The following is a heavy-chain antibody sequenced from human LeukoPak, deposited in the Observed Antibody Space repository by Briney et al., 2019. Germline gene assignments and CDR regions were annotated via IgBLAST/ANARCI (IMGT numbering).Heavy chain of an antibody. V-gene: IGHV5-51*01. CDR2: IYPGDSDN. J-gene: IGHJ4*02. CDR1: GSRFTSYW. Sequence: GASLKISYKGSGSRFTSYWIGWGRPMPGKGLGWRGIIYPGDSDNRYSPSFQGQVTISADKSISTAYLQWSSLRASDTAMYYCARDGYGYGILDYWGQGTLVTVSS. CDR3: ARDGYGYGILDY. D-gene: IGHD5-18*01.